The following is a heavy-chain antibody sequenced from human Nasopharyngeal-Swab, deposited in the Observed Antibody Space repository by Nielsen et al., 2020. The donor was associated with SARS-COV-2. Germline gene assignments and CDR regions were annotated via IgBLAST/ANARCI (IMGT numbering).Heavy chain of an antibody. V-gene: IGHV3-30*18. CDR1: GFTFTDYA. CDR3: AKEGKFCSGSSCYYPFEY. J-gene: IGHJ4*02. Sequence: GESLKIPCAASGFTFTDYAMHWVRQAPGTGLEWVAFMSYDGSRQQYADSVKGRFTISRDTSKNTLLLEMNSLRPEDTAVYYCAKEGKFCSGSSCYYPFEYWGQGTLVTVSS. D-gene: IGHD2-15*01. CDR2: MSYDGSRQ.